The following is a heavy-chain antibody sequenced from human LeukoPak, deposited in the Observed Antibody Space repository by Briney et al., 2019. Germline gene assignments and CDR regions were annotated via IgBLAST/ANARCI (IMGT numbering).Heavy chain of an antibody. Sequence: PGGSLRLSCAASGFTFDDYAMHWVRQAPGKGLEWVSGISWNSGSIGYADSVKGRFTISRDNSKNTLYLQMNSLRAEDTAVYYCALIPDAFDIWGQGTMVTVSS. CDR2: ISWNSGSI. V-gene: IGHV3-9*01. CDR3: ALIPDAFDI. J-gene: IGHJ3*02. CDR1: GFTFDDYA.